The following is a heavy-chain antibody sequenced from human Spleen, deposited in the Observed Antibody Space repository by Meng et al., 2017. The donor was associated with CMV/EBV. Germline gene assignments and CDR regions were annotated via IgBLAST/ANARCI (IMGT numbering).Heavy chain of an antibody. CDR2: ITWDGGST. D-gene: IGHD3-10*01. J-gene: IGHJ4*02. CDR3: AKDLYRGAGRHTLSF. CDR1: GFTFDDFA. V-gene: IGHV3-43D*03. Sequence: GGSLRLSCAASGFTFDDFAMHWVRQAPGRGLEWVSLITWDGGSTYYADSVKGRFTISRDNSKNSLYLQMSSLRAEDAALYYCAKDLYRGAGRHTLSFWGQGTLVTVSS.